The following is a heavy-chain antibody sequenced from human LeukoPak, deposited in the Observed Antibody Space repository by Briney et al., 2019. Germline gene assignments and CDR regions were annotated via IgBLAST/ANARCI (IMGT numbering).Heavy chain of an antibody. V-gene: IGHV3-23*01. D-gene: IGHD5-12*01. CDR3: AKDPYRASSGLVDY. J-gene: IGHJ4*02. CDR1: GFTFSNYA. CDR2: ISGGGGTT. Sequence: PGGSLRPSCATSGFTFSNYAVSWVRQAPGKGLEWVSSISGGGGTTYYADSVEGRFTISSDNSKNTLYLQVNSLRAEDTAVYYCAKDPYRASSGLVDYWGQGTLVTVSS.